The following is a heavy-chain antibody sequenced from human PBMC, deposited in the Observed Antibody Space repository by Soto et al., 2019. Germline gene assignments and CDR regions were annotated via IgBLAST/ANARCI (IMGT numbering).Heavy chain of an antibody. D-gene: IGHD1-26*01. J-gene: IGHJ6*02. CDR3: AKDRLRGGFLTTATTNGMDV. V-gene: IGHV3-30*18. CDR1: GFTFSSYG. CDR2: ISYDGSNK. Sequence: QVQLVESGGGVVQPGRSLRLSCAASGFTFSSYGMHWVRQAPGKGLEWVALISYDGSNKYYADSVKGRFSISRDNSKNTLYLKMNSLRAGDTAVYYCAKDRLRGGFLTTATTNGMDVWGQGTTVTVSS.